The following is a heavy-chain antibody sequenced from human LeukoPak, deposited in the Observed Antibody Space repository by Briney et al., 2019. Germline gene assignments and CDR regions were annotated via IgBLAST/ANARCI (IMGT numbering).Heavy chain of an antibody. CDR1: GFTVGSNY. V-gene: IGHV3-53*01. Sequence: PGGSLRLSCAASGFTVGSNYMSWVRQAPGKGLEWVSVIYSGGSTYYADSVKGRFTISRDNSKNTLYLQMNSLRAEDTAVYYCARVYSSSWSYYFDYWGQGTLVTVSS. J-gene: IGHJ4*02. CDR2: IYSGGST. CDR3: ARVYSSSWSYYFDY. D-gene: IGHD6-13*01.